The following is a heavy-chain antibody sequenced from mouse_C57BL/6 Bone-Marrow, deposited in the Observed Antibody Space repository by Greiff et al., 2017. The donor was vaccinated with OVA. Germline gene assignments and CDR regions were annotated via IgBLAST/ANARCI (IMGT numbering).Heavy chain of an antibody. CDR1: GFNIKDYY. D-gene: IGHD2-3*01. CDR3: ARSRWLLQGLAY. J-gene: IGHJ3*01. CDR2: IDPEDSET. Sequence: VQLQQSGAELVKPGASVKLSCTASGFNIKDYYMHWVKQRTEQGLEWIGRIDPEDSETKYAPKFQGKATITADTSSNTAYLQLSSLTSEDTAVYYCARSRWLLQGLAYWGQGTLVTVSA. V-gene: IGHV14-2*01.